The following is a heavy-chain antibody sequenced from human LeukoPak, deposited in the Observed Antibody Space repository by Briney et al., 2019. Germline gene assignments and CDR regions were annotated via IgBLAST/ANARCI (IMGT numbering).Heavy chain of an antibody. CDR3: ARDGADNSGYYFGSL. Sequence: GGSLRLSCAASGFTFSNAWMSWVRQAPGKGLEWVSVIYSGGGPDYADSAKGRFTISTDNSKNTLYLQMNSLRVEDTAVYYCARDGADNSGYYFGSLWGQGTVVTVSS. CDR2: IYSGGGP. V-gene: IGHV3-53*01. J-gene: IGHJ3*01. CDR1: GFTFSNAW. D-gene: IGHD3-22*01.